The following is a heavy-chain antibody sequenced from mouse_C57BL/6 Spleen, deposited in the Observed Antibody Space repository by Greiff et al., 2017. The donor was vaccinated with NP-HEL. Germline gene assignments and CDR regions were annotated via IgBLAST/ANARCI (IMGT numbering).Heavy chain of an antibody. CDR2: ISSGSSTI. J-gene: IGHJ2*01. Sequence: EVKLMESGGGLVKPGGSLKLSCAASGFTFSDYGMHWVRQAPEKGLEWVAYISSGSSTIYYADTVKGRFTISRDNAKNTLFLQMTSLRSEDTAMYYCARPILRRGYYFDYWGQGTTLTVSS. V-gene: IGHV5-17*01. D-gene: IGHD2-12*01. CDR3: ARPILRRGYYFDY. CDR1: GFTFSDYG.